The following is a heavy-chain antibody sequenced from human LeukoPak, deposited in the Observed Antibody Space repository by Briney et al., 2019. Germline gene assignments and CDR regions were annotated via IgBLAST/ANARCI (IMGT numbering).Heavy chain of an antibody. Sequence: TGGSLRLSCAASGFTFSSYWMHWVHQAPGKGLVWVSRINSDGSSTSYADSVKGRFTISRDNAKGTLYLQMSSLRAEDTAVYYCTGHHQAYSRTYWGQGTLVTVSS. V-gene: IGHV3-74*01. CDR2: INSDGSST. D-gene: IGHD4-11*01. CDR3: TGHHQAYSRTY. CDR1: GFTFSSYW. J-gene: IGHJ4*02.